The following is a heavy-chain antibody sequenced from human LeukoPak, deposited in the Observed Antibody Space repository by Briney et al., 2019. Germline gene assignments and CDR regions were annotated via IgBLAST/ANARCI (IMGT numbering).Heavy chain of an antibody. CDR1: GDSISSGFYY. V-gene: IGHV4-61*02. CDR2: SYTSGST. D-gene: IGHD5-18*01. CDR3: ARLLDNYGFDY. Sequence: RASQTLSLTCTVSGDSISSGFYYWSWIRQPAGKGLVWIGRSYTSGSTYYNPPLESRVTISGDTSKNQFSLQLTSVTAADTAVYYCARLLDNYGFDYWGQGTLVTVSS. J-gene: IGHJ4*02.